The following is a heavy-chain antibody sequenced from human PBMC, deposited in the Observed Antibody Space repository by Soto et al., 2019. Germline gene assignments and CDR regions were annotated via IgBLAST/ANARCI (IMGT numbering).Heavy chain of an antibody. CDR2: IWYDGSNK. V-gene: IGHV3-33*01. CDR1: GFTFSSYG. J-gene: IGHJ4*02. D-gene: IGHD6-19*01. Sequence: QVQLVESGGGVVQPGRSLRLSCAASGFTFSSYGMHWVRQAPGKGLEWVAVIWYDGSNKYFEDSVKGRFTISRDNSKNTLYLQMSSLRAEDTAVYYCARDVLIVSVAGTVGIDYWGQGTLVTVSS. CDR3: ARDVLIVSVAGTVGIDY.